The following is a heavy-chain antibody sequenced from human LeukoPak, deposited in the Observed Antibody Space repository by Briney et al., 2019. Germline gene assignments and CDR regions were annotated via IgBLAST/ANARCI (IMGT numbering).Heavy chain of an antibody. CDR1: GFTFSDYS. V-gene: IGHV3-48*04. D-gene: IGHD6-13*01. CDR2: ISSSSSTI. Sequence: GGSLRLSCAASGFTFSDYSMNWVRQAPGKGLEWVSYISSSSSTIFYADSVKGRFTISRDNAKNSLYLQMNSLRAEDTAVYYCVRVPDISAAGNWFDPWGQGTLVTVSP. CDR3: VRVPDISAAGNWFDP. J-gene: IGHJ5*02.